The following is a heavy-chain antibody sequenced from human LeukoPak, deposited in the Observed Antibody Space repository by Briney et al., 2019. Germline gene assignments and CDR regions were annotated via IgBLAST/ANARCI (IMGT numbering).Heavy chain of an antibody. CDR2: INAGNGNT. D-gene: IGHD2-15*01. Sequence: ASVKVSCKASGYTFTSYAMHWVRQAPGQRLEWMGWINAGNGNTKYSQKFQGRVTITRDTSASTAYMELSSLRSEDTAVYYCARDRWGGGSRYFDYWGQGTLVTVSS. CDR3: ARDRWGGGSRYFDY. V-gene: IGHV1-3*01. CDR1: GYTFTSYA. J-gene: IGHJ4*02.